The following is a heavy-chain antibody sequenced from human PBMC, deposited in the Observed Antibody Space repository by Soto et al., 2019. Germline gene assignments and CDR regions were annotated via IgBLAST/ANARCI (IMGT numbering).Heavy chain of an antibody. CDR1: GGSISSADYY. V-gene: IGHV4-30-4*02. Sequence: SETLSLTCTVSGGSISSADYYWSWIRQPPGKGLDWIGYIYYSGNTYYNPSLKSRVIVSVDTSKNQFSLKLSSVTAADTAVYYCAREYSSSSSFDYWGQGTLVTVSS. CDR3: AREYSSSSSFDY. D-gene: IGHD6-6*01. CDR2: IYYSGNT. J-gene: IGHJ4*02.